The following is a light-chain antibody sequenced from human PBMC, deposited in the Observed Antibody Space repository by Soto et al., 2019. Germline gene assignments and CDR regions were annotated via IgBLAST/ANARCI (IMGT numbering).Light chain of an antibody. Sequence: DIQMTQSPSTLSASVGDRVTITCRARQRVFITVAWYQQNPGRAPKLRIFDGLNLETGVPSRFSGDGSETEFTLRISGRQPDDCAYYYCQQYRGNSFTFGQGTKLEL. CDR3: QQYRGNSFT. J-gene: IGKJ2*01. V-gene: IGKV1-5*01. CDR1: QRVFIT. CDR2: DGL.